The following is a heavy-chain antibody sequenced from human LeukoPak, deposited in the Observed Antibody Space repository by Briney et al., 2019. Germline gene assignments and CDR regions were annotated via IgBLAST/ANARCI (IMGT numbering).Heavy chain of an antibody. CDR3: ARHVDSYWFFDY. CDR1: GYSFTNYW. D-gene: IGHD1-26*01. CDR2: IYPGDSDT. V-gene: IGHV5-51*01. Sequence: GESLKISCKGSGYSFTNYWIGWVRQMPGKGLEWMGIIYPGDSDTRYIPSFQGQVTISADKSINTAYLQWTSLKASDTAMYYCARHVDSYWFFDYWGREPWSPSPQ. J-gene: IGHJ4*02.